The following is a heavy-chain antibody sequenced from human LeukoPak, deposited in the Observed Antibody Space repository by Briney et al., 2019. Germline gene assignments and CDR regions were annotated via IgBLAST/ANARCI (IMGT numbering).Heavy chain of an antibody. V-gene: IGHV4-34*09. CDR2: INHSGST. Sequence: SETLSLTCAVYGGSFSGYYWSWIRQPPGKGLEWIGEINHSGSTYYNPSLKSRVTISVDTSKNQFSLKLSSVTAADTAVYYCARLYDSSGYLDYWGQGILVTVSS. J-gene: IGHJ4*02. D-gene: IGHD3-22*01. CDR1: GGSFSGYY. CDR3: ARLYDSSGYLDY.